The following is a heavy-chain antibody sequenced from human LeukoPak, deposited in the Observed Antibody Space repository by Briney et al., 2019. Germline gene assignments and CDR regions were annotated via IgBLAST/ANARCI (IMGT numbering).Heavy chain of an antibody. CDR2: TSGSDDGT. J-gene: IGHJ4*02. CDR3: ARAPVTSCRGAFCYPFDY. D-gene: IGHD2-15*01. V-gene: IGHV3-23*01. Sequence: GGSLRLSCVASGFPLSNYAMSWVRQVPGKGLEWVSATSGSDDGTYYADSVRGRFTISRDNSKNTLYLQMNRLRVEDAALYYCARAPVTSCRGAFCYPFDYWGQGILVTVSS. CDR1: GFPLSNYA.